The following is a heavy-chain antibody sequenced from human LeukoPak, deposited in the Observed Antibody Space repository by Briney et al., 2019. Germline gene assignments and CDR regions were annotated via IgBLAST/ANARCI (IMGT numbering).Heavy chain of an antibody. D-gene: IGHD6-13*01. CDR2: INPSGDSA. Sequence: ASVKVSCTASGYTFTSYYMHWVRQAPGQGLEWMGIINPSGDSAKYAQKFQGRVTMTRDTSTSTVYMELNSLRSEDTAVYYCARDVIAATRSAVLDYWGQGTLVTVSS. J-gene: IGHJ4*02. CDR1: GYTFTSYY. CDR3: ARDVIAATRSAVLDY. V-gene: IGHV1-46*01.